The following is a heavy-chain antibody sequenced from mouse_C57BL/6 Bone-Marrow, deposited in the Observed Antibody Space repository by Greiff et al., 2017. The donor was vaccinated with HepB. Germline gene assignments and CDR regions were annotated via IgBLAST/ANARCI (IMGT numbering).Heavy chain of an antibody. V-gene: IGHV14-2*01. D-gene: IGHD1-1*01. J-gene: IGHJ3*01. CDR2: IDPEDGET. CDR3: ARSKGSGSSYGGFAY. CDR1: GFNIKDYY. Sequence: VQLQQSGAELVKPGASVKLSCTASGFNIKDYYMHWVKQRTEQGLEWIGRIDPEDGETKYAPKFQGKATITADTSSNTAYLQLSSLTSEDTAVYFCARSKGSGSSYGGFAYWGQGTLVTVSA.